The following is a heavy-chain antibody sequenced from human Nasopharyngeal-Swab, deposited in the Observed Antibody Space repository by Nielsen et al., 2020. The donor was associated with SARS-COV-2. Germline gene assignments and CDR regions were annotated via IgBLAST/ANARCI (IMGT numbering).Heavy chain of an antibody. Sequence: GESLKISCAASGFTFSSYAMSWVRQAPGKGLEWVSAISGSGGSTYYADSVKGRFTISRDNSKNTLYLQMNSLRAEDTAVYYCARDRYGDYSDYWGQGTLVTVSS. CDR1: GFTFSSYA. V-gene: IGHV3-23*01. CDR2: ISGSGGST. J-gene: IGHJ4*02. CDR3: ARDRYGDYSDY. D-gene: IGHD4-17*01.